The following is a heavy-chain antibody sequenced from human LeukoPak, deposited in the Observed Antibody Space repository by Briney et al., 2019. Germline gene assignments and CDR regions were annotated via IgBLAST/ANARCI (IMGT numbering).Heavy chain of an antibody. Sequence: GGSLRLSCAASGFTSSSYGMTWVRQAPGKGLEWVSGISGSGATTYYADSVMGRFTISRDNSKNTLFLHMNSLRAEDTAVYYCAKRATTAVSNWFDPWGQGTLVTVSS. D-gene: IGHD4-17*01. CDR2: ISGSGATT. CDR3: AKRATTAVSNWFDP. J-gene: IGHJ5*02. V-gene: IGHV3-23*01. CDR1: GFTSSSYG.